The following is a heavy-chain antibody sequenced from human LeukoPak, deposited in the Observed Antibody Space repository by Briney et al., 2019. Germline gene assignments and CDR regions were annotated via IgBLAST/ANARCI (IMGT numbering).Heavy chain of an antibody. D-gene: IGHD3-22*01. V-gene: IGHV1-8*01. CDR3: ARANYDSSGYYSFDY. CDR2: MNPNSGNT. CDR1: GYTFTSYD. J-gene: IGHJ4*02. Sequence: ASVKVSCKASGYTFTSYDINRVRQATGQGLEWMGWMNPNSGNTGYAQKFQGRVTMTRNTSISTAYMELSSLRSEDTAVYYCARANYDSSGYYSFDYWGQGTLVTVSS.